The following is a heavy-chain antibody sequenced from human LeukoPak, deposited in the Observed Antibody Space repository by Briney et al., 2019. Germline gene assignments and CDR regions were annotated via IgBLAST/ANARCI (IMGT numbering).Heavy chain of an antibody. CDR1: GFTFSSYG. CDR3: ARSPPVIPDAFDI. CDR2: IWYDGNNK. V-gene: IGHV3-33*01. Sequence: GGSLRLSCAASGFTFSSYGMNWVRQAPGKGLEWVAVIWYDGNNKYYADSVKGRFTISRDNSKNTLYLQMNSMRAEDTAVYFCARSPPVIPDAFDIWGQGTMVTVSS. J-gene: IGHJ3*02. D-gene: IGHD3-16*02.